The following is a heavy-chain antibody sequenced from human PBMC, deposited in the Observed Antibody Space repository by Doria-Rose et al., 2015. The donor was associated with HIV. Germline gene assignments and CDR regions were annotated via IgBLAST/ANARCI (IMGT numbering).Heavy chain of an antibody. CDR3: ARIKSSRWYHKYYFDF. V-gene: IGHV2-26*01. D-gene: IGHD6-13*01. CDR2: IFSDDER. Sequence: QVTLKESGPVLVKPTETLTLTCTVSGVSLSSPGMGVSSIRQPPGKALERLANIFSDDERSYKTSLKSRLTISRRTSKRQVVITMTDMDPVDTATYYCARIKSSRWYHKYYFDFWGQGTLVIVSA. CDR1: GVSLSSPGMG. J-gene: IGHJ4*02.